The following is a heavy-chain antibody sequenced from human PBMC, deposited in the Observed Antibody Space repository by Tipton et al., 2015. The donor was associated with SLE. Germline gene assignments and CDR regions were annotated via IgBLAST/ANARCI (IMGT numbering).Heavy chain of an antibody. V-gene: IGHV4-38-2*02. Sequence: TLSFTCTVSGYSISSGYYWGWIRQPPGKGLEWIGSIYYSGSTYYNPSLKRRVTISVDTSTNQFSLTLSAVTAADTAVYYCARDPGSSCPGCYFDDWGQGTLVTVSS. CDR1: GYSISSGYY. CDR2: IYYSGST. CDR3: ARDPGSSCPGCYFDD. J-gene: IGHJ4*02. D-gene: IGHD6-13*01.